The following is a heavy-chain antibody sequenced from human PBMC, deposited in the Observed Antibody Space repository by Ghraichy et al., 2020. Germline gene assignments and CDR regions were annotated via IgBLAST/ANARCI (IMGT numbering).Heavy chain of an antibody. J-gene: IGHJ4*02. Sequence: GSLRLSCAASGFTFSSYGLHWVRQAPGKGLEWVAVLWYDGSNKYYADSVTGRCTISRDNSKDTLYLQMNSLRAEDTAVYSCARDRGKYCDYWGQGTLVTVSS. CDR3: ARDRGKYCDY. D-gene: IGHD3-10*01. V-gene: IGHV3-33*01. CDR1: GFTFSSYG. CDR2: LWYDGSNK.